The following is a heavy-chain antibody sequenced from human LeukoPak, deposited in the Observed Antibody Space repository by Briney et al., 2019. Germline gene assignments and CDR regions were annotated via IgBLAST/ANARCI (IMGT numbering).Heavy chain of an antibody. D-gene: IGHD1-26*01. J-gene: IGHJ3*02. V-gene: IGHV3-9*03. CDR1: GFIFDDYA. CDR2: ISWDSDSI. Sequence: GGSLRLSCAASGFIFDDYAMHWVRQAPGKGLEWVSGISWDSDSIDYADSVKGRFTISRDNAKNSLYLQMNSLRAEDMALYYCAKGGSGSYSLDAFDIWGQGTMVTVSS. CDR3: AKGGSGSYSLDAFDI.